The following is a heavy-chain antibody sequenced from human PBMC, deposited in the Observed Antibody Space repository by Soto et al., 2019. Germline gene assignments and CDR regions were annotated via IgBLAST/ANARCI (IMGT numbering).Heavy chain of an antibody. CDR2: ISAYNGNT. J-gene: IGHJ6*02. Sequence: ASVKVSCKASGYTFTSYGISWVRQAPGQGLEWMGWISAYNGNTNYAQKLQGRVTMTTDTSTSTAYMELRSLRSDDTAVYYCARDPEYSSLSSYYYGMDVWGQGTTVTVSS. V-gene: IGHV1-18*01. D-gene: IGHD6-6*01. CDR3: ARDPEYSSLSSYYYGMDV. CDR1: GYTFTSYG.